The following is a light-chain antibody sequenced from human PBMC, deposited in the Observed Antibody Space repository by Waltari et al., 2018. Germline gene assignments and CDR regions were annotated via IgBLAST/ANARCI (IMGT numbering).Light chain of an antibody. CDR1: SSDVGRYNL. V-gene: IGLV2-23*01. Sequence: QSALTQPASVSGSPGQSITISCTGTSSDVGRYNLASWYQQHPGKAPKLMIYEDSKRPSGVSNRFSGSKSGNTASLTISGLQAEDEANYYCCSYAGSSIWVFGGGTELTVL. CDR3: CSYAGSSIWV. CDR2: EDS. J-gene: IGLJ3*02.